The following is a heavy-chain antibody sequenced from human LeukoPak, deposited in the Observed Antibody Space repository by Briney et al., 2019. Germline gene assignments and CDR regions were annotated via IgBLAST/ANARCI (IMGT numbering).Heavy chain of an antibody. D-gene: IGHD2-2*01. CDR1: GYTFTGYY. CDR2: INPNSGGT. J-gene: IGHJ4*02. Sequence: ASVKVSCKASGYTFTGYYMHWVRQAPGQGLEWMGWINPNSGGTNYAQKFQGRVTMTRDTSISTAYMELSRLRSGDTAVYYCARDLTLRVVVPAYWGQGTLVTVSS. V-gene: IGHV1-2*02. CDR3: ARDLTLRVVVPAY.